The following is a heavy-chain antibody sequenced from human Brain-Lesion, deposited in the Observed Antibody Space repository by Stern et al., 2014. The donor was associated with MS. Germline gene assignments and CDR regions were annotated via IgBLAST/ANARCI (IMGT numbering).Heavy chain of an antibody. CDR2: INKDGSEK. CDR1: GFTFSPYW. Sequence: EMQLVESGGGLVQPGGSLRLSCAGSGFTFSPYWMTWVRQAPGKGLEWVASINKDGSEKYYVDSLKGRFTISRDNAKNSLYLQMTSLRADDTAVYYCARKTTAKNWGQGTLVTVSS. V-gene: IGHV3-7*01. D-gene: IGHD4-17*01. CDR3: ARKTTAKN. J-gene: IGHJ4*02.